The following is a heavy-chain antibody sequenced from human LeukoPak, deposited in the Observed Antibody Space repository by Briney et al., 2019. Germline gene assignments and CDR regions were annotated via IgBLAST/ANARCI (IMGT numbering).Heavy chain of an antibody. CDR2: INHSGST. Sequence: PSETLSLTCAVYGGSFSGYYWSWIRQPPGKGLEWIGEINHSGSTNYNPSLKSRVTISVDTSKNQFSLKLSSVTAADTAVYYCARGLYSGSSFSRWNDYWGQGTLVTVSS. D-gene: IGHD6-6*01. CDR3: ARGLYSGSSFSRWNDY. J-gene: IGHJ4*02. V-gene: IGHV4-34*01. CDR1: GGSFSGYY.